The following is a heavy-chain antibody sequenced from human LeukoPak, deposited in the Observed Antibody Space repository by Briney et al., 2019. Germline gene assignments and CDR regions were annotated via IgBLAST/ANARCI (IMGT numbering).Heavy chain of an antibody. Sequence: SETLSLTCTVSGGSISSGGYYWSWIRQHPGKGLEWIGYIYYSGSTYYNPSLKSRVTISVDTSKNQFSLKLSSVTAADTAVYYCARGSARYCSGGSCYWFDPWGQGTLVTVPS. CDR3: ARGSARYCSGGSCYWFDP. D-gene: IGHD2-15*01. CDR1: GGSISSGGYY. J-gene: IGHJ5*02. V-gene: IGHV4-31*03. CDR2: IYYSGST.